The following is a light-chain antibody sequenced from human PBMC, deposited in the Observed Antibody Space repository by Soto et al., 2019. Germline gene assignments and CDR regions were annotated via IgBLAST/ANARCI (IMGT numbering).Light chain of an antibody. Sequence: QSVLTQPPSASGTPGQRVTISCSGSSSNVGSNPVNWYQQLPGTAPKLLIYSNNQRPSGVPDRFSGSKSGTSVSLAISGLQSEDEADYYCAAWDNSLNIYVFGAGTRSPS. CDR2: SNN. J-gene: IGLJ1*01. CDR3: AAWDNSLNIYV. CDR1: SSNVGSNP. V-gene: IGLV1-44*01.